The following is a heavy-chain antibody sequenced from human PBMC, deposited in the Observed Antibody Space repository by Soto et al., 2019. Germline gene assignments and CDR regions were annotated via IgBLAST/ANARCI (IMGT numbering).Heavy chain of an antibody. J-gene: IGHJ5*02. CDR3: ARGARIQLWFHWFDP. CDR1: GFTSSSYW. Sequence: GGSLRLSCAASGFTSSSYWMSWVRQAPGKGLEWVANIKQDGSEKYYMDSVKGRFTISRDNAKNSLYLQMNSLRAEDTAVYYCARGARIQLWFHWFDPWGQGTLVTVSS. CDR2: IKQDGSEK. V-gene: IGHV3-7*03. D-gene: IGHD5-18*01.